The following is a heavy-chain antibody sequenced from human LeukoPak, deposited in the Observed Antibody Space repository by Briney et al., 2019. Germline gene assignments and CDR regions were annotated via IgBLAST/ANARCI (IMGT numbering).Heavy chain of an antibody. Sequence: SETLSLTCTVSGGSISSYYWSWIRQPPGKGLEWIGYIYYSGSTNYNPSLKSRVTISVDTSKNQFSLKLSSVTAADTAVYYCARGRTSSWYSRPIDYWGQGTLVTVSS. V-gene: IGHV4-59*12. J-gene: IGHJ4*02. CDR3: ARGRTSSWYSRPIDY. D-gene: IGHD6-13*01. CDR1: GGSISSYY. CDR2: IYYSGST.